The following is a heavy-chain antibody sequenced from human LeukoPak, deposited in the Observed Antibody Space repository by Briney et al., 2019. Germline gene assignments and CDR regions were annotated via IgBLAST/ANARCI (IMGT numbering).Heavy chain of an antibody. J-gene: IGHJ6*02. CDR1: GFTFSNYA. D-gene: IGHD3-9*01. Sequence: GGSLRLSCSASGFTFSNYALHWVRQAPGKGLEYVSTISNNGATTYYADSVKGRFTISRDNSKNTLYLQMTSLRVEDTAVFHCVKDRDYNILTGVDPRLGMDVWGQGTTVTVSS. CDR3: VKDRDYNILTGVDPRLGMDV. V-gene: IGHV3-64D*06. CDR2: ISNNGATT.